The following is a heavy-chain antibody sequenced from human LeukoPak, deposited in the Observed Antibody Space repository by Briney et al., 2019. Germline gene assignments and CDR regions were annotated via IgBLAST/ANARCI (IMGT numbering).Heavy chain of an antibody. V-gene: IGHV1-18*01. CDR3: SRPLYYDSTGYHQYYFXX. Sequence: ASVKVSCKASGYTFTSYGISWVRQAPGQGLEWMGWISAYNGNTNYAQNLQGRVTMTTETSTSTAYMDLRSLRSDDTALYYWSRPLYYDSTGYHQYYFXXWGXGTLVT. CDR1: GYTFTSYG. D-gene: IGHD3-22*01. CDR2: ISAYNGNT. J-gene: IGHJ4*02.